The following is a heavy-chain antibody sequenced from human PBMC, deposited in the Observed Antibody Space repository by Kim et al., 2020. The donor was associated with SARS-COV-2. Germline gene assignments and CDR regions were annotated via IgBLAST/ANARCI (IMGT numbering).Heavy chain of an antibody. J-gene: IGHJ3*02. D-gene: IGHD3-10*01. Sequence: GGSLRLSCAASGFTFSRHAMSWVRQAPGKGLEWVSAITGSAGSTYYADSVKGRFTVSRDNSKNTLYLQMKSLRAEDTAVYYCAKDGVLLWFGERPKFDIWGQGTMVTVSS. CDR1: GFTFSRHA. CDR2: ITGSAGST. V-gene: IGHV3-23*01. CDR3: AKDGVLLWFGERPKFDI.